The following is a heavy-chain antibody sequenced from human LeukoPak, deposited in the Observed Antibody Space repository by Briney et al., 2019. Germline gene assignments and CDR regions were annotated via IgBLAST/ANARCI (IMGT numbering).Heavy chain of an antibody. CDR2: VHLSGDT. Sequence: KASETLSLTCAVSGGSITTTNWWSWVRQPPGKGLEWIGEVHLSGDTNYNPSLESRVSMSIDKSKNHLSLEVTSVTAADTAIYYCTRESGAFSPFGFWGQGTLLTVSS. J-gene: IGHJ4*02. CDR3: TRESGAFSPFGF. V-gene: IGHV4-4*02. D-gene: IGHD1-26*01. CDR1: GGSITTTNW.